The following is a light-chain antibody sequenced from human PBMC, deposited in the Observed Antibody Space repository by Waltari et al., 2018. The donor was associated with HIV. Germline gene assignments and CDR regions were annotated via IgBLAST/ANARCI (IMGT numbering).Light chain of an antibody. CDR2: GNT. J-gene: IGLJ2*01. CDR1: SSNIGARED. Sequence: QSVLTQPPSVSGAPGQRVIISCTGSSSNIGAREDVHWYQQLPGAVPKVLIYGNTNRPSGVPDRVSGSKSGASASLAIAGLQTDDEADYYCQSYDNSLNAVVFGGGTRLTVL. CDR3: QSYDNSLNAVV. V-gene: IGLV1-40*01.